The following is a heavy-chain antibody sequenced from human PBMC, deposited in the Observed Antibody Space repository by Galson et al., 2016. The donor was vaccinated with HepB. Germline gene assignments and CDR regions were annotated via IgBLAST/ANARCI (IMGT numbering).Heavy chain of an antibody. V-gene: IGHV3-23*01. CDR2: ISANGAST. D-gene: IGHD2-15*01. CDR1: GFTFSTYA. Sequence: SLRLSCAASGFTFSTYALTWVRQVPGKGLEWVSSISANGASTYYADPVQGRFTIPRDKSTSTLYLQMTSLRAKDSALFYCVKGGIGEPGGLDYWGQGTLVTVSS. CDR3: VKGGIGEPGGLDY. J-gene: IGHJ4*02.